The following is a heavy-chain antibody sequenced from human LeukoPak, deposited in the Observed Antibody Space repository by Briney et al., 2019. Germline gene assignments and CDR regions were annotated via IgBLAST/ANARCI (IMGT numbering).Heavy chain of an antibody. CDR1: GGSISSSSYY. CDR3: AREDYGDSWFDP. CDR2: IYHSGRT. D-gene: IGHD4-17*01. J-gene: IGHJ5*02. V-gene: IGHV4-39*07. Sequence: SETLSLTCTVSGGSISSSSYYWGWIRQPPGRGLEWIGSIYHSGRTFYNPSLKSRVTISVDTSKNQFSLKLNSVTAADTAVYFCAREDYGDSWFDPWGQGTLVIVSS.